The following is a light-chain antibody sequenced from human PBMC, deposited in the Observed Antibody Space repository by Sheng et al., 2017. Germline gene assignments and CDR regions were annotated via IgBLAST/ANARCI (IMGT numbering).Light chain of an antibody. CDR2: AAS. CDR1: QGIRNY. Sequence: DIQMTQSPSSLSASVGDTVTITCRASQGIRNYLAWYQQKPGKVPKLLIYAASTLQSGVSSRFSGSGSGTDYTLTIRSLQPEDVATYYCQKYNGAPFTFGPRDQSGYQT. CDR3: QKYNGAPFT. V-gene: IGKV1-27*01. J-gene: IGKJ3*01.